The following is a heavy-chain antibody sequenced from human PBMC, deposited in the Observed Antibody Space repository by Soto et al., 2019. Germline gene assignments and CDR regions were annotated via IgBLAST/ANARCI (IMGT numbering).Heavy chain of an antibody. V-gene: IGHV4-61*01. CDR1: GGSVSSGSYY. J-gene: IGHJ4*02. CDR3: ARENSGYSSGWYYFDY. Sequence: SETLSLTCTVSGGSVSSGSYYWSWIRQPPGKGLEWIGYIYYSGSTNYNPSLKSRVTISVDTSKNQFSLKLSSVTAADTAVYYCARENSGYSSGWYYFDYWGQGTLVTVSS. CDR2: IYYSGST. D-gene: IGHD6-19*01.